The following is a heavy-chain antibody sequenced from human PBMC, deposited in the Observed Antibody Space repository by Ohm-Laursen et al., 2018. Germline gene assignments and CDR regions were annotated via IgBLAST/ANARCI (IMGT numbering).Heavy chain of an antibody. V-gene: IGHV4-4*07. Sequence: PSQTLSLTCTVSGGSINGYYWSWIRQPAGKGLEWIGRIYTSGTTNYNPSLKSRVTMSVDTSKNQFSLKLSSVTAADTAVYYCASQEGYCSSTSCYEVWFDPWGQGTLVTVSS. CDR3: ASQEGYCSSTSCYEVWFDP. CDR2: IYTSGTT. CDR1: GGSINGYY. J-gene: IGHJ5*02. D-gene: IGHD2-2*01.